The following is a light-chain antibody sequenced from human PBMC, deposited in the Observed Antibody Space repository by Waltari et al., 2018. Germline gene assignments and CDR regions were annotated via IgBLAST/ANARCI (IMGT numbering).Light chain of an antibody. Sequence: EIVVTQSPLSLPVTPGEPASISCRSSQSLLDRNGYNLLDWYLQKPGQSPQLLIYFGSNRASGVPDRFSGSVSGRDFTLKISRVEAEDVGVYYCRRALQTPWTFGQGTKVEIK. J-gene: IGKJ1*01. CDR1: QSLLDRNGYNL. V-gene: IGKV2-28*01. CDR2: FGS. CDR3: RRALQTPWT.